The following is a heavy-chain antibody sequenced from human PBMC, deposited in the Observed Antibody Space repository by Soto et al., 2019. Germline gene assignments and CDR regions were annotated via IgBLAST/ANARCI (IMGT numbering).Heavy chain of an antibody. D-gene: IGHD3-9*01. CDR3: AGDPFGPNFGWQNEAFDF. CDR2: ISAYNYKT. Sequence: QVQLEQSGAELKKPGASVKVSCKASGYTFTSYGISWVRQAPGQGLEWMGWISAYNYKTNYAEKXQERVTMTIXIXTXTSXMELRSLRSDDTAVYYCAGDPFGPNFGWQNEAFDFWGQGTIINVSS. CDR1: GYTFTSYG. J-gene: IGHJ3*01. V-gene: IGHV1-18*01.